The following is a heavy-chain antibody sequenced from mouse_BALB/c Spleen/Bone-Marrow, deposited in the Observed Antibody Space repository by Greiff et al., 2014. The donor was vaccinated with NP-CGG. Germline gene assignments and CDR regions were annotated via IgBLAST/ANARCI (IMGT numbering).Heavy chain of an antibody. CDR2: IDPAIINT. Sequence: DVKLQESGAELVKPGASVKLSCTASGFNIKDTYMFWVKQRPDQGLEWIGRIDPAIINTKYDPKFQGKAIIAADTSSNTAYLQLSSLTSEDTAVYYCARYRYYGSSYAMDYWGQGTSVTVSS. V-gene: IGHV14-3*02. D-gene: IGHD1-1*01. CDR1: GFNIKDTY. J-gene: IGHJ4*01. CDR3: ARYRYYGSSYAMDY.